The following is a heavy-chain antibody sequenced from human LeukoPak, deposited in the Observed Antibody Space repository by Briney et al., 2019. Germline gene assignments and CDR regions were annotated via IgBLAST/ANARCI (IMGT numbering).Heavy chain of an antibody. Sequence: TGGSLRLTCAASGFTFSSYAMSWVRQAPGKGLEWVSAISGSGGSTYYADSVKGRFTISRDNSKNTLYLQMNSLRAEDTAVYYCAKTARRSRYYFDYWGQGTLVTVSS. CDR3: AKTARRSRYYFDY. D-gene: IGHD2-21*02. V-gene: IGHV3-23*01. CDR2: ISGSGGST. J-gene: IGHJ4*02. CDR1: GFTFSSYA.